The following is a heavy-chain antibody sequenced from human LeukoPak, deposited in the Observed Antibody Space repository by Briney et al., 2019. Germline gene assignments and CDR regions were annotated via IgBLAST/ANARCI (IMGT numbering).Heavy chain of an antibody. Sequence: GASVKVSCKVSGYTLTESSMPWVRQAPGKGLEWMGGFDPEDGETIYAQKFQGRVTMTEDTSTDTAYMELSSLRSEDTAVYYCATDVSGSYSLGYWGQGTLVTVSS. CDR3: ATDVSGSYSLGY. D-gene: IGHD1-26*01. CDR1: GYTLTESS. CDR2: FDPEDGET. V-gene: IGHV1-24*01. J-gene: IGHJ4*02.